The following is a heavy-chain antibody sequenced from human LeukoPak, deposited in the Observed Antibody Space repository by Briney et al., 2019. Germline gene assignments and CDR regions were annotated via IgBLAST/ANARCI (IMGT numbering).Heavy chain of an antibody. CDR1: GFSLRTSGVG. CDR3: AHSGGYCSASTCYDRYDS. CDR2: IYWDDDK. Sequence: ESGPTLMHPTQTLALTCSFSGFSLRTSGVGVAWIRQPPGKALEWLALIYWDDDKRYSPSLKSRLTIMRDTSNKQVVLIMTNMDPLDTATYYCAHSGGYCSASTCYDRYDSWGQGTLVTVSS. V-gene: IGHV2-5*02. D-gene: IGHD2-15*01. J-gene: IGHJ4*02.